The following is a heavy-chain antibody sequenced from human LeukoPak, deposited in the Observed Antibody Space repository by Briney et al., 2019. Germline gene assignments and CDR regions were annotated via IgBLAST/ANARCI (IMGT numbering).Heavy chain of an antibody. CDR2: VTSGSNYV. V-gene: IGHV3-21*01. CDR1: GFSFSYYS. Sequence: GGSPRLSCAASGFSFSYYSMHWVRQAPGKGLEWVSSVTSGSNYVYYADSVKGRFTISRDNAKNSLYLQMHSLRAEDTAVYYCARDFLEWLPYSWGQGTLVTVSS. CDR3: ARDFLEWLPYS. D-gene: IGHD3-3*01. J-gene: IGHJ4*02.